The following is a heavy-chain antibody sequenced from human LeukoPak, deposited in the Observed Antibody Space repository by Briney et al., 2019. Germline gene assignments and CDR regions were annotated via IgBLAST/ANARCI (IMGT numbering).Heavy chain of an antibody. D-gene: IGHD3-9*01. CDR3: ARSYYDILGAFDY. V-gene: IGHV1-69*01. CDR1: GSTFSSYA. Sequence: SVKVSCTASGSTFSSYAISWVRQAPGQGLEWMGGIIPIFGTANYAQKFQGRVTITADESTSTAYMELSSLRSEDTAVYYCARSYYDILGAFDYWGQGTLVTVSS. CDR2: IIPIFGTA. J-gene: IGHJ4*02.